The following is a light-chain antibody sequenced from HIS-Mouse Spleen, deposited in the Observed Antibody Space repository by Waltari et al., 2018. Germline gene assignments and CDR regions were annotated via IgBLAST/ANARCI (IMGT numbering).Light chain of an antibody. CDR1: NSGSKS. J-gene: IGLJ2*01. V-gene: IGLV3-21*04. CDR2: DDS. CDR3: QVWDSSSDHLV. Sequence: SYVLTQPPSVSVAPGKTARITCGGNNSGSKSVHWYQQTPGQAPVLGIYDDSVRPSGIPERFSGSNSGNTATLTISRVEAGDEADYYCQVWDSSSDHLVFGGGTKLTVL.